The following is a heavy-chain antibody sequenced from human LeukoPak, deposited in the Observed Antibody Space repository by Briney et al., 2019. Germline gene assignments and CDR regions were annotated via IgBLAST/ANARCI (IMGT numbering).Heavy chain of an antibody. CDR3: ARVHAVVPAADAFDI. J-gene: IGHJ3*02. D-gene: IGHD2-2*01. Sequence: GGSLRLSCAASGFTVSSNYMSWVRQAPGKGLEWDSVIYSGGSTYYADSVKGRFTISRDNSKNTLYLQMNSLRAEDTAVYYCARVHAVVPAADAFDIWGQGTMVTVSS. V-gene: IGHV3-66*02. CDR2: IYSGGST. CDR1: GFTVSSNY.